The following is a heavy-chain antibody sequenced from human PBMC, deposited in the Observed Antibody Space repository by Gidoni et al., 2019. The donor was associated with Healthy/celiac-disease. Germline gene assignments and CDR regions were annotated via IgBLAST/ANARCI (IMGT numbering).Heavy chain of an antibody. CDR2: ISWNSGRI. J-gene: IGHJ5*02. CDR3: AKDQNAARILYWFDP. Sequence: EVQLVESGGGVVQPGRSRRLAWAASGCTFEDYAMHWVRQAPGKGLGLVSGISWNSGRIGYADSVKGRFTISRDNAKNSLYLQMNSLRAEDTALYYCAKDQNAARILYWFDPWGQGTLVTVSS. V-gene: IGHV3-9*01. D-gene: IGHD6-6*01. CDR1: GCTFEDYA.